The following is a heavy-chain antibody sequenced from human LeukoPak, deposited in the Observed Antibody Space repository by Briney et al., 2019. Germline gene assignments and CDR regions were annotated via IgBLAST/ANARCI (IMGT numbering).Heavy chain of an antibody. V-gene: IGHV3-23*01. J-gene: IGHJ4*02. Sequence: GGSLRLSCVASGFTLSSYAMSWVRLAPGKGRDWVSTICGRGGSLYYADSVRGRFTISRDNSKNTLYLQMNSLRAEDTAVYYCAKLMGSLDAWGSFRFSFDSWGQGTLVTVSS. D-gene: IGHD3-16*02. CDR2: ICGRGGSL. CDR1: GFTLSSYA. CDR3: AKLMGSLDAWGSFRFSFDS.